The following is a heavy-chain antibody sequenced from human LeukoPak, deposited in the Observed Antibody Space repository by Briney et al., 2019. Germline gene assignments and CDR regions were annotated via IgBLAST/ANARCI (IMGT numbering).Heavy chain of an antibody. D-gene: IGHD3-22*01. CDR1: GGSISSGGYY. Sequence: SETLSLTCTVSGGSISSGGYYWSWIRQHPGKGLKWIGYIYYSGSTYYNPSLKSRLTISVDTSKNQFSLRLSSVTAADTAVYYCATDRSGYALMDVWGQGTTVTVSS. CDR2: IYYSGST. J-gene: IGHJ6*02. CDR3: ATDRSGYALMDV. V-gene: IGHV4-31*03.